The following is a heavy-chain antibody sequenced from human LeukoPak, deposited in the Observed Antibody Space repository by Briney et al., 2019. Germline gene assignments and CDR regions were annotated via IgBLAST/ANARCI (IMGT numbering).Heavy chain of an antibody. CDR1: GFTFSIYA. CDR2: ISGSGGST. J-gene: IGHJ5*02. D-gene: IGHD5-12*01. V-gene: IGHV3-23*01. Sequence: GGSLRLSCAAFGFTFSIYAMSWVRQAPGKGLGWVSVISGSGGSTHYADAVKGRFTISRDNSKNTLYLQMNSLRADDTAVYYCVRGYSYGWFDPWGQGTLATVSS. CDR3: VRGYSYGWFDP.